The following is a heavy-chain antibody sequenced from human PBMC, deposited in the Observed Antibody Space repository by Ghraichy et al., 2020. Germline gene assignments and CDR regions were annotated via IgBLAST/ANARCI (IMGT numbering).Heavy chain of an antibody. Sequence: SETLSLTCAVYGGSISGHYWSWIRQSPGKGLEWIWEITHSGSTNYNPSLKSRVTISVNTSKNQLSLKLSSVTAADTALYYCAKEPGYCSGGSCFGGWFDPWGQGTLVTVSS. V-gene: IGHV4-34*01. CDR1: GGSISGHY. CDR3: AKEPGYCSGGSCFGGWFDP. D-gene: IGHD2-15*01. J-gene: IGHJ5*02. CDR2: ITHSGST.